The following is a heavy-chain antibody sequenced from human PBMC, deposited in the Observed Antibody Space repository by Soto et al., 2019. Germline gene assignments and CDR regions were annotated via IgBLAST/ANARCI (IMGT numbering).Heavy chain of an antibody. D-gene: IGHD4-17*01. CDR2: IYTSGTT. V-gene: IGHV4-4*07. Sequence: SETLSLTCTVSGDSINGYYWTWIRQPAGKGMGWNGRIYTSGTTSSNHSLKIRVTISLDTSKNHFSLRLTTVTAADTAVYSCARDTVGISSPGVYWGRGTLVTVSS. J-gene: IGHJ4*02. CDR3: ARDTVGISSPGVY. CDR1: GDSINGYY.